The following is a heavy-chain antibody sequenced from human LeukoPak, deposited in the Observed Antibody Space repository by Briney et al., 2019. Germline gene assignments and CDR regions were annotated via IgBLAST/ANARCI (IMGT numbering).Heavy chain of an antibody. Sequence: SETLSLTCTVSGGSVSNYYWSWIRQSPGKGLEWIGYIYYTETSYNPSLKSRVTVSADTSKNQFSLKLYSVTAADTAVYYCATRKLGNDYWGQGTLVTVSS. D-gene: IGHD7-27*01. CDR2: IYYTET. CDR1: GGSVSNYY. V-gene: IGHV4-59*02. J-gene: IGHJ4*02. CDR3: ATRKLGNDY.